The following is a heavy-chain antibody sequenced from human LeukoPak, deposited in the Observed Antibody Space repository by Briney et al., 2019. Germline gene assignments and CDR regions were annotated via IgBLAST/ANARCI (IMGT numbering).Heavy chain of an antibody. CDR1: GFTFDDYA. CDR2: ISWNSGSI. J-gene: IGHJ4*02. D-gene: IGHD3-22*01. CDR3: AKAPGDSSGYFVDYSDY. V-gene: IGHV3-9*01. Sequence: PGGSLRLSCAASGFTFDDYAMHWVRQAPGRGLEWVSGISWNSGSIGYADSVKGRFTISRDNAKNSLYLQMNSLRAEDTALYYCAKAPGDSSGYFVDYSDYWGQGTLVTVSS.